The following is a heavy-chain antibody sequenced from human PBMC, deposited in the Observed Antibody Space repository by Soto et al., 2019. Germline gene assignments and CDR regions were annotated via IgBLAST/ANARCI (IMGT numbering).Heavy chain of an antibody. CDR3: AREYRYSGSYCEGFDY. V-gene: IGHV3-48*04. D-gene: IGHD1-26*01. CDR1: GFTFSSYS. J-gene: IGHJ4*02. Sequence: GGSLRLSCAASGFTFSSYSMNWVRQAPGKGLEWVSYISSSSSTIYYADSVKGRFTISRDNAKNSLYLQMNSLRAEDTAVYYCAREYRYSGSYCEGFDYWGQGTLVTVSS. CDR2: ISSSSSTI.